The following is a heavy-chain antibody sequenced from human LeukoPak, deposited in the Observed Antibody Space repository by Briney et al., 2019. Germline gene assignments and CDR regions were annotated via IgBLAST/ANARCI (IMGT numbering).Heavy chain of an antibody. V-gene: IGHV3-23*01. CDR2: ISGSGGST. CDR1: GFTFSSYA. Sequence: GGSLRLSCAASGFTFSSYAMSWVRQAPGKGPEWVSAISGSGGSTYYADSVKGRFTISRDNSKNTLYLQMNSLRAEDTAVYYCAKTWGSKGRRDYYFNYWGQGTLVTVSS. D-gene: IGHD7-27*01. J-gene: IGHJ4*02. CDR3: AKTWGSKGRRDYYFNY.